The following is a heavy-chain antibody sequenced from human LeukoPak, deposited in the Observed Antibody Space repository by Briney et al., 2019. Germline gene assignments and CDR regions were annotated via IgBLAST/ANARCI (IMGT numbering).Heavy chain of an antibody. CDR2: ISSSGSTI. CDR1: GFTFSDYY. Sequence: GGSLGLSCAASGFTFSDYYMSWIRQAPGKGLEWVSYISSSGSTIYYAGSVKGRFTISRDNAKNSLYLQMNSLRAEDTAVYYCARLAPEDCSSTSCYTGGPYYYMDVWGKGTTVTVSS. CDR3: ARLAPEDCSSTSCYTGGPYYYMDV. D-gene: IGHD2-2*02. J-gene: IGHJ6*03. V-gene: IGHV3-11*01.